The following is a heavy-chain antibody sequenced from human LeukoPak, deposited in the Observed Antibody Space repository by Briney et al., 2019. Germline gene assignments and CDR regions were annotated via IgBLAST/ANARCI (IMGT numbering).Heavy chain of an antibody. J-gene: IGHJ5*02. D-gene: IGHD6-19*01. Sequence: SETLSLTCTVSGGSISSYYWSWIRQPPGKGLEWIGSIYHSGSTYYNPSLKSRVTISVDTSKNQFSLKLSSVTVADTAVYYCASLAVAGLGQNWFDPWGQGTLVTVSS. CDR3: ASLAVAGLGQNWFDP. CDR2: IYHSGST. V-gene: IGHV4-59*12. CDR1: GGSISSYY.